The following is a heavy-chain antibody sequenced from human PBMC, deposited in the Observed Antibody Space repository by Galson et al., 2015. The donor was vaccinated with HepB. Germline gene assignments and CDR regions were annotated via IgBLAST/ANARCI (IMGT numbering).Heavy chain of an antibody. D-gene: IGHD4-17*01. CDR3: ARAPKLYGDQDDAFDI. V-gene: IGHV1-69*13. J-gene: IGHJ3*02. Sequence: SVKVSCKASGGTFSSYAISWVRQAPGQGLEWMGGIIPIFGTANYAQKFQGRVTITADESTSTAYMELSSLRSEDTAVYYCARAPKLYGDQDDAFDIWGQGTMVTVSS. CDR2: IIPIFGTA. CDR1: GGTFSSYA.